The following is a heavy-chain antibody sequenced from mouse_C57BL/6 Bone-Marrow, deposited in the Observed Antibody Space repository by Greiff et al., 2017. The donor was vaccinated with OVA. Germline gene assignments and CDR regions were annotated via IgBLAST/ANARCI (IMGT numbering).Heavy chain of an antibody. J-gene: IGHJ4*01. Sequence: EVKLMESGGGLVQSGRSLRLSCATSGFTFSDFYMEWVRQALGKGLEWIAASRNKANDYTTEYSASVKGRFIVSRDTSQSILYLQMNALRAEDTAIYYCARGYDDYAMDYWGQGTSVTVSS. V-gene: IGHV7-1*01. CDR3: ARGYDDYAMDY. CDR2: SRNKANDYTT. CDR1: GFTFSDFY. D-gene: IGHD2-12*01.